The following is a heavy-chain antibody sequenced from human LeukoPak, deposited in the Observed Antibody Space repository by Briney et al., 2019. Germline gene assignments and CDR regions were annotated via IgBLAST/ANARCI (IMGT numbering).Heavy chain of an antibody. CDR2: ISSSNSYI. CDR1: GFTFSSYS. Sequence: GGSLRLSCAASGFTFSSYSMNWVRQAPGKGLEWVSSISSSNSYIYYADSVKGRFTISRDNAKNSLHLQMKSLRAEDTAVYYCARLLLLWFGELLEHPPVAWFDPWGQGTLVTVSS. V-gene: IGHV3-21*01. J-gene: IGHJ5*02. D-gene: IGHD3-10*01. CDR3: ARLLLLWFGELLEHPPVAWFDP.